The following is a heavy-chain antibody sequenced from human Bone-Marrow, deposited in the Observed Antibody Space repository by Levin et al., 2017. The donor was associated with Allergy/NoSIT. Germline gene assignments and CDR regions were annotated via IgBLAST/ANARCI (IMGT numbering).Heavy chain of an antibody. Sequence: SQTLSLTCTVSGGSINWYYWSWIRQSPRKGLEWIGYISYSGDTDYNPSLTSRVTMSVDTSKNQFSLTLTSVTVADTAVYYFARFGEGSTYFYDSSGHHSPHHYYGMGVWGQGTTVTVS. CDR2: ISYSGDT. D-gene: IGHD3-22*01. CDR1: GGSINWYY. V-gene: IGHV4-59*08. J-gene: IGHJ6*02. CDR3: ARFGEGSTYFYDSSGHHSPHHYYGMGV.